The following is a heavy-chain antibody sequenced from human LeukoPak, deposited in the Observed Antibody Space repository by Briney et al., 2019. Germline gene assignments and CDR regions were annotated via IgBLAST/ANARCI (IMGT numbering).Heavy chain of an antibody. D-gene: IGHD6-19*01. J-gene: IGHJ6*03. CDR1: GGSFSGYY. CDR2: INHSGST. CDR3: ARLTVAYSSGWYHTSYYYYYMDV. V-gene: IGHV4-34*01. Sequence: SETLSLTCAVYGGSFSGYYWSWIRQPPGKGLEWIGEINHSGSTNYNPSLKSRVTISVDTSKNQFSLKLSSVTAADTAVYYCARLTVAYSSGWYHTSYYYYYMDVWGKGTTVTISS.